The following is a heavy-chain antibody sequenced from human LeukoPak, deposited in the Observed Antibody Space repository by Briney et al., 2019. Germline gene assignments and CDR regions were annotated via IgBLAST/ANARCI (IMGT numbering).Heavy chain of an antibody. CDR1: GFTFSSYA. Sequence: GGSLRLSCAASGFTFSSYAMSWVRQAPGKGLGWVSAISGSGGSTYYADSVKGRFTISRDNSKNTLYLQMNSLRAEDTAVYYCAKDGSQYSSGWYDYWGQGTLVTVSS. D-gene: IGHD6-19*01. J-gene: IGHJ4*02. CDR2: ISGSGGST. CDR3: AKDGSQYSSGWYDY. V-gene: IGHV3-23*01.